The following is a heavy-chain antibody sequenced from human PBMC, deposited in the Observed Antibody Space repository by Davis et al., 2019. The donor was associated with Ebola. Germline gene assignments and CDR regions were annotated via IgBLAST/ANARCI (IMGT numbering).Heavy chain of an antibody. CDR2: IWYDGSNK. Sequence: GESLKISCAASGFTFSSYGMHWVRQAPGKGLEWVAVIWYDGSNKYYADSVKGRFTISRDNSKNTLYLQMNSLRAEDTAVYYCARGGYSSSSLDYWGQGTLVTVSS. V-gene: IGHV3-33*08. D-gene: IGHD6-6*01. CDR3: ARGGYSSSSLDY. J-gene: IGHJ4*02. CDR1: GFTFSSYG.